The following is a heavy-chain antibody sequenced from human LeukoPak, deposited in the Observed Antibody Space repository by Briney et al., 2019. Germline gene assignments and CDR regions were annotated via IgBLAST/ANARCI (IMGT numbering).Heavy chain of an antibody. D-gene: IGHD6-19*01. V-gene: IGHV1-2*02. CDR2: NNPRNGDR. J-gene: IGHJ4*02. CDR3: ARDKGSGWLIDDY. Sequence: ASVKVSCKASGYSFKDFYMSWVRQASGQGLEWMGWNNPRNGDRAYAQKFQGRVTMTMGTSISTAYMELTRLRSDDTAVYYCARDKGSGWLIDDYWGQGTLVTVSS. CDR1: GYSFKDFY.